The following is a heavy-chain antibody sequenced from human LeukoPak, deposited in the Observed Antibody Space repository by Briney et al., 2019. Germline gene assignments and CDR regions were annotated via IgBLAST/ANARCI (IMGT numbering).Heavy chain of an antibody. Sequence: GRSLRLSCAASGFTFSSYAMHWVRQAPGKGLEWMAVISHDGSNKYYADSVKGRFTISRDNSENTLYLQMNSPRGEDMAVYYCATTSTYSGWNYWGQGTLVTVSP. V-gene: IGHV3-30*04. CDR2: ISHDGSNK. D-gene: IGHD6-19*01. CDR1: GFTFSSYA. J-gene: IGHJ4*02. CDR3: ATTSTYSGWNY.